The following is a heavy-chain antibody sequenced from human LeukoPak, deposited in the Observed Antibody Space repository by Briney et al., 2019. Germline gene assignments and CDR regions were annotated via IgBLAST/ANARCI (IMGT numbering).Heavy chain of an antibody. CDR2: IYYSGST. CDR1: GGSMNSYY. V-gene: IGHV4-59*08. D-gene: IGHD3-22*01. Sequence: SETLSLTCSVSGGSMNSYYWSWIRQPPGKGLEWIGYIYYSGSTNYNPSLKSRVTISVDTSKNQFSLKLSSVTAADTAVYYCARHSKYYYDSSGSYVGYFQHWGQGTLVTVSS. J-gene: IGHJ1*01. CDR3: ARHSKYYYDSSGSYVGYFQH.